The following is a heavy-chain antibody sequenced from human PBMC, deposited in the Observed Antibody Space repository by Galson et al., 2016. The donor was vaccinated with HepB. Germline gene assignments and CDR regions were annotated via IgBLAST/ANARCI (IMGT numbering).Heavy chain of an antibody. CDR2: INQDGNEK. J-gene: IGHJ4*02. Sequence: SLRLSCAVSGFTFSRSWMTWVRQIPGTGLEWVANINQDGNEKYYVDSVKGRFTISRDNARNSLYLQMNTLRAEDTAVYYCARDYYRSADYRGQGTLVTVSS. D-gene: IGHD3-22*01. CDR1: GFTFSRSW. CDR3: ARDYYRSADY. V-gene: IGHV3-7*01.